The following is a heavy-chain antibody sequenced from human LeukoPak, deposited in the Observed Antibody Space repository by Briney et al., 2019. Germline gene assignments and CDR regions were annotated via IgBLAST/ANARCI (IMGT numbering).Heavy chain of an antibody. CDR2: INPNSGGT. Sequence: ASVKVSCKASGYTFTGYYIHWVRQAPGQGLEWMGWINPNSGGTNYAQKFQGRVTMTRDTSISTAYMELSSLRSEDTAVYYCARGLDFADYWGQGTLVTVSS. D-gene: IGHD3/OR15-3a*01. CDR3: ARGLDFADY. V-gene: IGHV1-2*02. CDR1: GYTFTGYY. J-gene: IGHJ4*02.